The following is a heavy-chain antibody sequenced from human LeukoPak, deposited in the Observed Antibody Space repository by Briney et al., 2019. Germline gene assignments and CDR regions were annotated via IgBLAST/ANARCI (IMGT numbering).Heavy chain of an antibody. CDR3: ARQQLSQLYYFDN. Sequence: SETLSLTCTVTGGSISSYYWSWIRQPPRQGLEWIGYIYYTGSTNYNPSLKSRVTISVDTSKNQFSLKLSSVTAADTAVYYCARQQLSQLYYFDNWGQGTLVTVSS. D-gene: IGHD6-13*01. V-gene: IGHV4-59*01. CDR2: IYYTGST. J-gene: IGHJ4*02. CDR1: GGSISSYY.